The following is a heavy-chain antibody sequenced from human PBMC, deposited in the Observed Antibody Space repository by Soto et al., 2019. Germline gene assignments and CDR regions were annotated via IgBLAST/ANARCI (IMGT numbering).Heavy chain of an antibody. CDR1: GGTFSSYA. CDR3: ASGITMVRGVIIRDYYYGMDV. CDR2: IIPIFGTA. J-gene: IGHJ6*02. Sequence: QVQLVQSGAEVKKPGSSVKVSCKASGGTFSSYAISWVRQAPGQGLEWMGGIIPIFGTANYAQKFQGRVTITADDSTSTAYMELSSLRSEDTAVYYCASGITMVRGVIIRDYYYGMDVWGQGTTVTVSS. D-gene: IGHD3-10*01. V-gene: IGHV1-69*01.